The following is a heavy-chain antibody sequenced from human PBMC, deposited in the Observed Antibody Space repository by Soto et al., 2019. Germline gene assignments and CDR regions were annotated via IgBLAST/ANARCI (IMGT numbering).Heavy chain of an antibody. Sequence: SETLSLTCAVSGASISSGGAYYWSWIRQSPGKGLEWIGYIHYSGSTYYNSSLKSRVTMSVDTAKNRFSLKVSSVTAADTAVYYCARQLIYWGQRTPVTVSS. D-gene: IGHD6-13*01. J-gene: IGHJ1*01. V-gene: IGHV4-30-4*01. CDR3: ARQLIY. CDR2: IHYSGST. CDR1: GASISSGGAYY.